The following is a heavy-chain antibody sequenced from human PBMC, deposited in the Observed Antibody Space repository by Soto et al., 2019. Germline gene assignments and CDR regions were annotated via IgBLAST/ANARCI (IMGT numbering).Heavy chain of an antibody. D-gene: IGHD3-22*01. J-gene: IGHJ6*02. V-gene: IGHV3-23*01. CDR2: ISGSGGST. CDR1: GFTFSISA. Sequence: GGSLRLSCSSSGFTFSISAMNWVRQAPGTGLDSVSAISGSGGSTYYADSVKGRFTISRDNSKNTLYLQMNSLRAEDTAVYYCAKDRRRITMIVVVRRSPLNYYGMDVWGQGTTVTVS. CDR3: AKDRRRITMIVVVRRSPLNYYGMDV.